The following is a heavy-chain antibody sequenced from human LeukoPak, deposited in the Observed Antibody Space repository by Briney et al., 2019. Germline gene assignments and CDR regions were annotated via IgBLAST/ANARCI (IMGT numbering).Heavy chain of an antibody. V-gene: IGHV4-34*01. CDR3: ARQGWIFGVVIPYYFDY. J-gene: IGHJ4*02. D-gene: IGHD3-3*01. CDR2: INHSGST. Sequence: SETLSLTWAVDGGSFSGYYWSWIRRPPGKGLEWIGEINHSGSTNYNPSLKSRVTISVDTSKNQFSLKLSSVTAADTAVYYCARQGWIFGVVIPYYFDYWGQGTLVTVSS. CDR1: GGSFSGYY.